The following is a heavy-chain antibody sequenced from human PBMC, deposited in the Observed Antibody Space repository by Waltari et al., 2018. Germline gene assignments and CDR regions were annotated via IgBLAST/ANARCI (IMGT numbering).Heavy chain of an antibody. V-gene: IGHV1-2*02. CDR2: NNPNRGGT. J-gene: IGHJ4*02. CDR1: GYTFTGYY. CDR3: ARCVVGATEFDY. D-gene: IGHD1-26*01. Sequence: QVQLVQSGAEVKKPGASVKVSCKASGYTFTGYYMHWVRQAPGQGLEWMGWNNPNRGGTNYAQKLQGKGTMTRDRSISTAYMELSRLRSDDTAVYYCARCVVGATEFDYWGQGTLVTVSS.